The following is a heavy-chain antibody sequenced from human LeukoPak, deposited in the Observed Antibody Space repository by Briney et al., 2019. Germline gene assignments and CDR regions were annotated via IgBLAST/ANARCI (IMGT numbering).Heavy chain of an antibody. CDR2: ISYDGSNK. CDR3: AKDAKRYCSSTSCHNIDY. CDR1: GFTFSSYG. Sequence: GGSLRLSRAASGFTFSSYGMHWVRQAPGKGLEWVAVISYDGSNKYYADSVKGRFTISRDNSKNTLYLQMNSLRAEDTAVYYCAKDAKRYCSSTSCHNIDYWGQGTLVTVSS. V-gene: IGHV3-30*18. D-gene: IGHD2-2*02. J-gene: IGHJ4*02.